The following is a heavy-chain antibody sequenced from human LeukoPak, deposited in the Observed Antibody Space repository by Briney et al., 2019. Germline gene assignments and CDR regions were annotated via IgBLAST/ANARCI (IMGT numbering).Heavy chain of an antibody. Sequence: GGSLRLSCAASGFTFSSYGMHWVRQAPGKGLEWVAVISYDGSNKYYADSVKGRFTISRDNSKNTLYLQMNSLRAEDTAVYYCAKDRGVAGSGSYFDYWGQGTLVTVSS. CDR3: AKDRGVAGSGSYFDY. J-gene: IGHJ4*02. CDR1: GFTFSSYG. D-gene: IGHD3-10*01. V-gene: IGHV3-30*18. CDR2: ISYDGSNK.